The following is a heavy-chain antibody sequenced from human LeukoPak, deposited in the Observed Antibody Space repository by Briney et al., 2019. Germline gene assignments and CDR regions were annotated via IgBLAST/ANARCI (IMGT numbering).Heavy chain of an antibody. J-gene: IGHJ4*02. CDR2: IYSSGST. D-gene: IGHD6-13*01. CDR3: ARGYSSSWYLAY. Sequence: PSETLSLTCTVSGGSISTSSYYWGWIRQPPGKGLEWIGSIYSSGSTNYNPSLKSRVTISVDTSKNQFSLNLNSVTAADTAVYYCARGYSSSWYLAYWGQGTLVTVSS. V-gene: IGHV4-39*07. CDR1: GGSISTSSYY.